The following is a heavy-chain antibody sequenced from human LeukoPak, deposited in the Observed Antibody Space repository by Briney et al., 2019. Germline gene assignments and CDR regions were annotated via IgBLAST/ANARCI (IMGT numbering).Heavy chain of an antibody. CDR1: GFTFSSYG. J-gene: IGHJ4*02. Sequence: PGGSLRLSCAASGFTFSSYGMHWVRQAPGKGLEWVAVISYDGSNKYYADSVKGRFTISRDNPKNTLYLQMNSLRAEDTAVYYCATRGVVAAYFDYWGQGTLVTVSS. V-gene: IGHV3-30*03. CDR2: ISYDGSNK. D-gene: IGHD2-15*01. CDR3: ATRGVVAAYFDY.